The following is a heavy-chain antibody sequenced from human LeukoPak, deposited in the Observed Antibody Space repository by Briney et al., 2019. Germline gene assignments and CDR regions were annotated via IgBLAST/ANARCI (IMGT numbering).Heavy chain of an antibody. V-gene: IGHV4-34*01. CDR1: GGSFSGYY. J-gene: IGHJ4*02. CDR2: INHSGST. CDR3: VIGYYYHY. Sequence: PSETLSLTCAVYGGSFSGYYWSWIRQPPGKGLEWIGEINHSGSTNYNPSLKSRVTISVDTSKNQFSLKLSSVTAADTVVYYCVIGYYYHYWGQGTLVTVSS.